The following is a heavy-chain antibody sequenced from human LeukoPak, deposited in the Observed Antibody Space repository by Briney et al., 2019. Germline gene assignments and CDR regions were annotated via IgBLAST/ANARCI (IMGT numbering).Heavy chain of an antibody. J-gene: IGHJ4*02. CDR1: GYTFTGYY. CDR3: ARDLKRGYSSGRYSWGTGSSNDY. Sequence: SVKVSCKASGYTFTGYYMHWVRQAPGQGLEWMGWINPNSGGTNYAQKFQGRVTMTRDTSISTAYMELSRLRSDDTAVYYCARDLKRGYSSGRYSWGTGSSNDYWGQGTLVTVSS. V-gene: IGHV1-2*02. D-gene: IGHD6-19*01. CDR2: INPNSGGT.